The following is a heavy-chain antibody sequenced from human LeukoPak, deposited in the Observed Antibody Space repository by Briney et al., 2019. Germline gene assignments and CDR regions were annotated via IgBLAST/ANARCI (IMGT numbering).Heavy chain of an antibody. CDR3: ARIAAGTTGGDY. CDR2: INPSGGST. CDR1: AYTFTSYY. Sequence: ASVKVSCKASAYTFTSYYMHWVRQAPGKGLEWMGIINPSGGSTSYAQKFQGRVTMTRDTSTSTVYMELSSLRSEDTAVYYCARIAAGTTGGDYWGQGTLVTVSS. V-gene: IGHV1-46*01. D-gene: IGHD6-13*01. J-gene: IGHJ4*02.